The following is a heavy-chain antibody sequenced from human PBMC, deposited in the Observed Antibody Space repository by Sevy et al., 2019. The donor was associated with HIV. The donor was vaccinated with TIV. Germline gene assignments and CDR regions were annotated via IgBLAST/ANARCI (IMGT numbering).Heavy chain of an antibody. Sequence: ASVKVSCKASGYTFNNFGISWVRRAPGQGLEWMGWINPHNGNTKYAQKLQDRVTMTTDTSTSTAYMELRSLRSDDTAVYYCAREGTLITMLLWGQGTLVTVSS. CDR2: INPHNGNT. J-gene: IGHJ4*02. V-gene: IGHV1-18*01. D-gene: IGHD3-10*02. CDR1: GYTFNNFG. CDR3: AREGTLITMLL.